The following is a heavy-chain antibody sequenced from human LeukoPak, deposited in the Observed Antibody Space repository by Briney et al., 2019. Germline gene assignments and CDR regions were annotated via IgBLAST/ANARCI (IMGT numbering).Heavy chain of an antibody. Sequence: GRSLRLSCAASGFTFTSYGISWVRQAPGQGLEWMGWISAYNGNTNYAQKLQGRVTMTTDTSTSTAYMELRSLRSDDTAVYYCARVGQQLVRYYYYGMDVWGQGTTVTVSS. J-gene: IGHJ6*02. CDR1: GFTFTSYG. CDR3: ARVGQQLVRYYYYGMDV. V-gene: IGHV1-18*01. CDR2: ISAYNGNT. D-gene: IGHD6-13*01.